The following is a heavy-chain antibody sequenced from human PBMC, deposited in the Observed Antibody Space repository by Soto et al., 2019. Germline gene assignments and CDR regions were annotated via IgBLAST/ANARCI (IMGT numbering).Heavy chain of an antibody. Sequence: QLQLQESGPGLVKPSETLSLTCTVSGGSIRSSSYSWGWIRQPPGKGLEWIGSLYYSGSTYYNPSLKGRVTLPVGASKSQSALKLGSVTAAATAVYYCERLEGDGFDYWGQGTLVSVST. J-gene: IGHJ4*02. D-gene: IGHD1-26*01. CDR2: LYYSGST. CDR3: ERLEGDGFDY. V-gene: IGHV4-39*01. CDR1: GGSIRSSSYS.